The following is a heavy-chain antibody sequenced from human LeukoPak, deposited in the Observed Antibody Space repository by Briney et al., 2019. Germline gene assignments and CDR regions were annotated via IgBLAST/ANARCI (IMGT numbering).Heavy chain of an antibody. CDR1: GYTFTSYY. Sequence: ASVKVSCKASGYTFTSYYMHWVRQAPGQGLEWMGIINPSGGSTSYAQKFQGRVTMTRDTSTSTVYMELSSLRSEDTAVYYCARDSPVYRLYGDYAIDAFDIWGQGTMVTVSS. CDR2: INPSGGST. V-gene: IGHV1-46*01. D-gene: IGHD4-17*01. CDR3: ARDSPVYRLYGDYAIDAFDI. J-gene: IGHJ3*02.